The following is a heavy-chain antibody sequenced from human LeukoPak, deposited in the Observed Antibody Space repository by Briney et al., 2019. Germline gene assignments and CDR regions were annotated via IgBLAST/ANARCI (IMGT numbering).Heavy chain of an antibody. CDR2: MKPNSGNT. J-gene: IGHJ4*02. CDR1: GYSFSSYE. D-gene: IGHD6-13*01. Sequence: RASVKVSCKASGYSFSSYEINWVRQATGQGLEWMGWMKPNSGNTEYAQKFQGRVTMTRNTSINTAYMELSSLRSEDTAVYYCARPGAAAGFEYWGQGTPVTVSS. CDR3: ARPGAAAGFEY. V-gene: IGHV1-8*01.